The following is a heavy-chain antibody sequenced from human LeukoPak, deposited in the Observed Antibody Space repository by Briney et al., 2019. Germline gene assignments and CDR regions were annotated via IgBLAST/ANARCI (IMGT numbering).Heavy chain of an antibody. V-gene: IGHV4-59*01. J-gene: IGHJ4*02. CDR1: GGSISSYY. D-gene: IGHD6-13*01. CDR3: ARVAPEAASLDY. Sequence: PSETLSLTCTVSGGSISSYYRSWIRQPPGKGLEWIGYIYYSGSTNYNPSLKSRVTISVDTSKNQFSLKLSSVTAADTAVYYCARVAPEAASLDYWGQGTLVTVSS. CDR2: IYYSGST.